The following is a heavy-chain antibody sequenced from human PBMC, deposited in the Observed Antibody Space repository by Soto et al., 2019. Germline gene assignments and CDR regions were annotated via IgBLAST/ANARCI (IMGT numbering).Heavy chain of an antibody. D-gene: IGHD6-19*01. Sequence: EVQLLESGGGLVQPGGSLRLSCAASGFTFSSYAMSWVRQAPGKGLEWVSAISGSGGSTYYADSVKGRFTISRDNSKNTLYLQKNSLRAEDTAVYYCAKTIPGKWLGKDAFDIWGQGTMVTVSS. J-gene: IGHJ3*02. CDR1: GFTFSSYA. CDR2: ISGSGGST. V-gene: IGHV3-23*01. CDR3: AKTIPGKWLGKDAFDI.